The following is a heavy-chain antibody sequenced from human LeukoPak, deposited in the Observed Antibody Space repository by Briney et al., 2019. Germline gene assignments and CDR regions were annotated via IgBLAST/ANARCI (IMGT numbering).Heavy chain of an antibody. CDR2: IYYSGST. V-gene: IGHV4-59*01. CDR3: ASYSSGFDAFDI. CDR1: GGSISSYY. D-gene: IGHD6-19*01. Sequence: SETLSLTCTVSGGSISSYYWSWIRQPPGKGLEWIGYIYYSGSTTYNPSLKSRVTISVDTSKNQFSLKLSSVTAADTAVYYCASYSSGFDAFDIWGQGTMVTVSS. J-gene: IGHJ3*02.